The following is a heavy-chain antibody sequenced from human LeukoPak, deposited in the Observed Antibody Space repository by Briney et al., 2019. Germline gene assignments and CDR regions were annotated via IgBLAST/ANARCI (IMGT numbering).Heavy chain of an antibody. J-gene: IGHJ5*02. Sequence: PGGSLRLSCAASGFTFSGYAMSWVRQAPGKGLEWVSAISGSGGSTYYADSLKGRFTISRDNSKNTLYLQMNSLRAEDTAVYYCAKDGGAPFPKYCYGSGSHSIFNWFDPWGQGTLVTVSS. CDR1: GFTFSGYA. V-gene: IGHV3-23*01. CDR3: AKDGGAPFPKYCYGSGSHSIFNWFDP. CDR2: ISGSGGST. D-gene: IGHD3-10*01.